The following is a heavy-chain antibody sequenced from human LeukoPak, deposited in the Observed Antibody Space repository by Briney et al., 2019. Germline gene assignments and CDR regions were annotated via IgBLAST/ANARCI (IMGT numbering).Heavy chain of an antibody. J-gene: IGHJ4*02. V-gene: IGHV4-38-2*02. CDR1: GYSISSGYY. D-gene: IGHD3-22*01. Sequence: PSETLSLTCTVSGYSISSGYYWGWIRQPPGKGLEWIGSIYYSGSTYYNPSLKSRVTISVDTSKNQFSLKLSSVTAADTAVYYCARELLDYYDSSGHPIASYWGQGTLVTVSS. CDR3: ARELLDYYDSSGHPIASY. CDR2: IYYSGST.